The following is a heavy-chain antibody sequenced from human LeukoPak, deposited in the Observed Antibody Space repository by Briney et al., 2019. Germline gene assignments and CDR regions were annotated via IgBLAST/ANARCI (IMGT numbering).Heavy chain of an antibody. CDR2: IYYIGTA. V-gene: IGHV4-30-4*01. CDR3: ARARGDSPRIYYYMDV. CDR1: GDSISIGDYR. D-gene: IGHD3-16*01. Sequence: SETLSHTCSVSGDSISIGDYRWSWIRQSPGKGLEWIGYIYYIGTAYYNPSLRSRVALSADTSKNQFSLKLNSVTVADSAVYFCARARGDSPRIYYYMDVWGKGTTVTVSS. J-gene: IGHJ6*03.